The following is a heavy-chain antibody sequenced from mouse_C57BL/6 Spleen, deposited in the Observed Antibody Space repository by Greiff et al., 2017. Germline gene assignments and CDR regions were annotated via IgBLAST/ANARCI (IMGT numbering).Heavy chain of an antibody. D-gene: IGHD2-3*01. Sequence: VQLQQSGPVLVKPGASVKMSCKASGYTFTDYYMNWVKQSHGKSLEWIGVINPYNGGTSYNQKFKGKATLTVDKSSSTAYMELNSLTSEDSAVYYCARRGRLLLDYWGQGTTLTVSS. J-gene: IGHJ2*01. CDR1: GYTFTDYY. CDR3: ARRGRLLLDY. CDR2: INPYNGGT. V-gene: IGHV1-19*01.